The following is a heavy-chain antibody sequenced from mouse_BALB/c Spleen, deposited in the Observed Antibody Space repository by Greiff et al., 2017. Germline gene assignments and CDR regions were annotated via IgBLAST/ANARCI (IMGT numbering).Heavy chain of an antibody. Sequence: EVHLVESGGGLVQPGGSRKLSCAASGFTFSSFGMHWVRQAPEKGLEWVAYISSGSSTIYYADTVKGRFTISRDNPKNTLFLQMTSLRSEDTAMYYCARGLRLYYAMDYWGQGTSVTVSS. J-gene: IGHJ4*01. CDR3: ARGLRLYYAMDY. V-gene: IGHV5-17*02. CDR2: ISSGSSTI. D-gene: IGHD1-2*01. CDR1: GFTFSSFG.